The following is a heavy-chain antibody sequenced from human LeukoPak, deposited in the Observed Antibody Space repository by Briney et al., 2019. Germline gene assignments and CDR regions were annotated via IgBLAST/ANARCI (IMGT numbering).Heavy chain of an antibody. CDR1: GGSFSGYY. CDR2: IYYSGST. CDR3: ARDLSNCSGGSCYGMDV. Sequence: KASETLSLTCAVYGGSFSGYYWSWIRQPPGKGLEWIGYIYYSGSTYYNPSLKSRVTISVDTSKNQFSLKLSSVTAADTAVYYCARDLSNCSGGSCYGMDVWDQGTTVTVSS. D-gene: IGHD2-15*01. V-gene: IGHV4-30-4*01. J-gene: IGHJ6*02.